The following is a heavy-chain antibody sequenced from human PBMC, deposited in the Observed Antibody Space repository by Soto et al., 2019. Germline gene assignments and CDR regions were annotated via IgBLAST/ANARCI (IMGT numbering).Heavy chain of an antibody. CDR3: ARDLNYYDSSGYSNWFDP. CDR1: GFTFSDYY. Sequence: SGGSLRLSCAASGFTFSDYYMSWIRQAPGKGLEWVSYMSSSGSTIYYGDSVKGRFTISRDNAKNSLYLQMNSLRAEDTAVYYCARDLNYYDSSGYSNWFDPWGHGTLVTVSS. J-gene: IGHJ5*02. V-gene: IGHV3-11*01. CDR2: MSSSGSTI. D-gene: IGHD3-22*01.